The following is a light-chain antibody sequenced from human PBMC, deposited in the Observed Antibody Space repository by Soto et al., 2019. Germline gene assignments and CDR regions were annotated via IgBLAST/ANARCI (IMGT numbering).Light chain of an antibody. CDR3: QQSNSYTYT. CDR2: GAS. Sequence: DIQMTQSPSSLSASIGDRVTITCRASQGVRNYLAWFQQKPGQAPKSLIYGASSLQSGVPSKFSGSGSGTDFTLTISSLLPEDFATYYCQQSNSYTYTFGQGPKLEIK. V-gene: IGKV1-16*02. CDR1: QGVRNY. J-gene: IGKJ2*01.